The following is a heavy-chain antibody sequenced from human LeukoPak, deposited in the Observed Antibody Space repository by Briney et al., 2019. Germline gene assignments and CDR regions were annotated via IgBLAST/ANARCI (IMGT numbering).Heavy chain of an antibody. V-gene: IGHV3-21*01. CDR1: GFPFSSYS. J-gene: IGHJ4*02. CDR2: ISSSTIYM. CDR3: ARGVFGYDFDY. D-gene: IGHD5-18*01. Sequence: GSLRLSCAASGFPFSSYSMNWVRPAPGKGLEWVSSISSSTIYMDYSDSVRGRFTISRDNAENSLYLQMNSLRAEDTAVYYCARGVFGYDFDYWGQGTLVTVSS.